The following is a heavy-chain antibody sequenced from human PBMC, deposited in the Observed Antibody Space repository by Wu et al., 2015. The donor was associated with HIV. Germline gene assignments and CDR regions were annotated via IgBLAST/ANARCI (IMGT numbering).Heavy chain of an antibody. CDR3: ARAGGSVPNVYYYYYGIGRR. D-gene: IGHD4-23*01. Sequence: QVQLVQSGAEVKKPGSSVKVSCKASGGTFNNYAVSWVRQAPGQGLEWMAGTIPVFGTANYAQKFQGRVAITADESTDTAYMELSSLRSEDTAVYYCARAGGSVPNVYYYYYGIGRRGAKGPRSPSP. V-gene: IGHV1-69*12. J-gene: IGHJ6*02. CDR2: TIPVFGTA. CDR1: GGTFNNYA.